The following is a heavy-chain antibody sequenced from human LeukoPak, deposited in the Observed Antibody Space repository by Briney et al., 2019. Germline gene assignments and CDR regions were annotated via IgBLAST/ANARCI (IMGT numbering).Heavy chain of an antibody. Sequence: GGSLRLSCAASGFTFSSYSMNWVRQAPGKGLEWVSSISSSSSYIYYADSVKGRFTISRDNAKNSLYLQMNSLRAEDTAVYYCVRDPSGYGSGIYPFDYWGQGTLVTVSS. CDR1: GFTFSSYS. CDR2: ISSSSSYI. D-gene: IGHD3-10*01. CDR3: VRDPSGYGSGIYPFDY. V-gene: IGHV3-21*01. J-gene: IGHJ4*02.